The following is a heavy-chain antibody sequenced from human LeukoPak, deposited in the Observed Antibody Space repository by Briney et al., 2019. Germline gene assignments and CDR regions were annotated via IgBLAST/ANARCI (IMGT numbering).Heavy chain of an antibody. CDR1: GGSISSSSYY. CDR3: ARVETGSGYPYYFDY. V-gene: IGHV4-39*01. D-gene: IGHD3-22*01. Sequence: SETLSLTCTVSGGSISSSSYYWGWIRQPPGKGLEWIGSIYYSGSTYYNPSLKSRVTISVDASKNQFSLKLSSVTATDTAVYYCARVETGSGYPYYFDYWGQGTLVTVSS. J-gene: IGHJ4*02. CDR2: IYYSGST.